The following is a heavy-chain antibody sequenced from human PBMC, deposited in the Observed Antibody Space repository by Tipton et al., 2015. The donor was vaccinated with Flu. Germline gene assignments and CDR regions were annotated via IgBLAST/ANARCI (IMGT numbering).Heavy chain of an antibody. V-gene: IGHV3-48*04. CDR1: GFTFSGYS. CDR2: ISSSSSSI. D-gene: IGHD6-19*01. CDR3: ARGAVGGTRQLVY. J-gene: IGHJ4*02. Sequence: SLRLSCAASGFTFSGYSMNWVRQAPGKGLEWVSYISSSSSSIYYADSVEGRFTISRDNAKNSMYLQMNSLRAEDTAVYYCARGAVGGTRQLVYWGQGTLVTVSS.